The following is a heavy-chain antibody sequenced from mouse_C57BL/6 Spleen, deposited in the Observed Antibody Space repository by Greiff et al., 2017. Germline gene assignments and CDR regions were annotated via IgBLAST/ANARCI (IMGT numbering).Heavy chain of an antibody. CDR1: GYTFTSYG. V-gene: IGHV1-81*01. CDR3: AKRFITPVVANIDY. CDR2: IYPRSGNT. Sequence: VQLVESGAELARPGASVKLSCKASGYTFTSYGISWVKQRTGQGLEWIGEIYPRSGNTYYNEKFKGKATLTADKSSSTAYMELRSLTSVNSAVYFCAKRFITPVVANIDYWGQGTSVTVSS. J-gene: IGHJ4*01. D-gene: IGHD1-1*01.